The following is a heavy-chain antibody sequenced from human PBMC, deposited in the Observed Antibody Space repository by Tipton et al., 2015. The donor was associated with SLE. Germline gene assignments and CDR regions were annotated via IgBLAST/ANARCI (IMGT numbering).Heavy chain of an antibody. CDR2: INHSGST. CDR3: ARGGGSGYSYGSFDY. J-gene: IGHJ4*02. D-gene: IGHD5-18*01. Sequence: TLSLTCAVYGGSFSGYYWSWIRQPPGKGLGWIGEINHSGSTNYNPSLKSRVTISVDTSKNQFSLKLSPVTAADTAVYYCARGGGSGYSYGSFDYWGQGTPVTVSS. V-gene: IGHV4-34*01. CDR1: GGSFSGYY.